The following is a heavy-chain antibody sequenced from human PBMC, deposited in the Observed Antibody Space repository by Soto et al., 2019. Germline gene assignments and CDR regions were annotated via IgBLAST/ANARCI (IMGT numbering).Heavy chain of an antibody. CDR3: ARDSFVAAAVQKYYYYYYGMDV. Sequence: PSQTLSLTCAISGDSVSSNSAAWNWIRQSPSRGLEWLGRTYYRSKWYNDYAVSVKSRITINPDTSKNQFSLQLNSVTPEDTAVYYCARDSFVAAAVQKYYYYYYGMDVWGQGTTVTVSS. CDR2: TYYRSKWYN. V-gene: IGHV6-1*01. D-gene: IGHD6-13*01. CDR1: GDSVSSNSAA. J-gene: IGHJ6*02.